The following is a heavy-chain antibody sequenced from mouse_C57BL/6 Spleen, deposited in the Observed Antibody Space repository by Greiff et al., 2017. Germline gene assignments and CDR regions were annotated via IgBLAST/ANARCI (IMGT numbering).Heavy chain of an antibody. CDR3: ARYRGYYGSSYFDY. Sequence: EVKVVESGPGLAKPSQTLSLTCSVTGYSITSDYWNWIRKFPGNKLEYMGYISYSGSTYYNPSLKSRISITRDTSKNQYYLQLNSVTTEDTATYDGARYRGYYGSSYFDYWGQGTTLTVSS. CDR2: ISYSGST. J-gene: IGHJ2*01. V-gene: IGHV3-8*01. D-gene: IGHD1-1*01. CDR1: GYSITSDY.